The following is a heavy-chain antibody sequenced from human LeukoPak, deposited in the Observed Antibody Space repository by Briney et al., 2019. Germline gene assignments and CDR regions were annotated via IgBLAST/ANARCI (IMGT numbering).Heavy chain of an antibody. CDR2: IYPGDSET. D-gene: IGHD1-1*01. CDR3: ARQGDDLDIDY. V-gene: IGHV5-51*01. J-gene: IGHJ4*02. CDR1: GYRFAKHW. Sequence: GESLKISCKGSGYRFAKHWIVWVRQMPGKSLECMGFIYPGDSETTYSPSFQGQVTISADTSINTAYLQWNSLKASDTAIFYCARQGDDLDIDYWGQGTLVTVSS.